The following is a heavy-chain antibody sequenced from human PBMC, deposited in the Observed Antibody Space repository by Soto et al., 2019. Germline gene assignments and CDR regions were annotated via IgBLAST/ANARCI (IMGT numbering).Heavy chain of an antibody. J-gene: IGHJ2*01. V-gene: IGHV4-59*01. CDR2: IHYSGTT. Sequence: QVHLQESGPGLVKPSETLSLACTVSGNSITTYYWSWIRQPPGKGLEWIGYIHYSGTTNYNPSLTSRVTISADTSKKQFSLKLRSVTAADTAVYYCARLAWATMNRGVISNWYFDLWGRGTLVTVSS. CDR1: GNSITTYY. D-gene: IGHD3-10*01. CDR3: ARLAWATMNRGVISNWYFDL.